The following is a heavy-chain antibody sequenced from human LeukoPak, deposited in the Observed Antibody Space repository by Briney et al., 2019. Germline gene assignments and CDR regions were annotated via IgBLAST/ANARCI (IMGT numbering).Heavy chain of an antibody. Sequence: GGSLRLSCAASGFTFSSYAMSWVRQAPGKGLEWVPAISGSGGSTYYADSVKGRFTISRDNSKNTLYLQMNSLRAEDTAVYYCAKARSSSWYFPFDYWGQGTLVTVSS. CDR3: AKARSSSWYFPFDY. J-gene: IGHJ4*02. CDR1: GFTFSSYA. CDR2: ISGSGGST. V-gene: IGHV3-23*01. D-gene: IGHD6-13*01.